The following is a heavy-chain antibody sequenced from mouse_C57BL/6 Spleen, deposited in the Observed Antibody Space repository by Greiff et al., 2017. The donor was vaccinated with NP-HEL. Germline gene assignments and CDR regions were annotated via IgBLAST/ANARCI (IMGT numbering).Heavy chain of an antibody. CDR3: ARPGPYSNGFDY. CDR1: GFTFSSYG. Sequence: EVHLVESGGDLVKPGGSLKLSCAASGFTFSSYGMSWVRQTPDKRLEWVATISSGGSYTYYPDSVKGRFTISRDNAKNTLYLQMSSLKSEDTAMYYCARPGPYSNGFDYWGQGTTLTVSS. V-gene: IGHV5-6*01. J-gene: IGHJ2*01. D-gene: IGHD2-5*01. CDR2: ISSGGSYT.